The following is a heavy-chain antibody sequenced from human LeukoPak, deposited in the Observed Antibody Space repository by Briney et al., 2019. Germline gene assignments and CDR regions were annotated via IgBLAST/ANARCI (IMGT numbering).Heavy chain of an antibody. Sequence: ASVKVSCKASGYTFTSYYMHWVRQAPGQGLEWMGIINPSGGSTSYAQKFQGRVTMTRDTSTSTVYMELSSLRSGDTAVYYCARAYDFWSGYYKVYFDYWGQGTLVTVSS. CDR2: INPSGGST. CDR3: ARAYDFWSGYYKVYFDY. J-gene: IGHJ4*02. D-gene: IGHD3-3*01. V-gene: IGHV1-46*03. CDR1: GYTFTSYY.